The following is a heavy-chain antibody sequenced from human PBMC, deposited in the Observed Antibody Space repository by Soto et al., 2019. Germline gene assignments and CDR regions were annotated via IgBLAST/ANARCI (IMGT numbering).Heavy chain of an antibody. D-gene: IGHD5-18*01. Sequence: SETLSLTCAVCGGSISGSNWWRWVRQPPGKGLEWIGEIYHSGSTNYNPPLKSRVTISVDKSKNQFSLKLSSVTAADTAVYYCARVVDTAMVVPMDVWGQGTTVTVSS. V-gene: IGHV4-4*02. J-gene: IGHJ6*02. CDR1: GGSISGSNW. CDR2: IYHSGST. CDR3: ARVVDTAMVVPMDV.